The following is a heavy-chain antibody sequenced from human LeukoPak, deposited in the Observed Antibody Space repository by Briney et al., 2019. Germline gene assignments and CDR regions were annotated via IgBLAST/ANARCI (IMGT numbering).Heavy chain of an antibody. CDR1: GYTFTSNY. CDR3: ARDQEGFDY. Sequence: WASVKVSSKASGYTFTSNYIHWVRQAPGQGLEWMGMIYPRDGSTSYAQKFQGRVTVTRDTSTSTVHMELSGLRSEDTAVYYCARDQEGFDYWGQGTLVTVSS. CDR2: IYPRDGST. J-gene: IGHJ4*02. V-gene: IGHV1-46*01.